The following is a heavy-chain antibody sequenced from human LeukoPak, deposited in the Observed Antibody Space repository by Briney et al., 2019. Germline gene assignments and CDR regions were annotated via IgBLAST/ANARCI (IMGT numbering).Heavy chain of an antibody. CDR1: GGSHSRGGYY. CDR2: IYHSGST. J-gene: IGHJ4*02. V-gene: IGHV4-61*08. D-gene: IGHD4-17*01. CDR3: ARDRGFYGDPGIFDY. Sequence: SETLSLPRTVSGGSHSRGGYYWGWVRQPPREGPGGVGYIYHSGSTYYNPSLKSRVTISVDRSKNQFSLKLSSVTAADTAVYYCARDRGFYGDPGIFDYWGQGTLVTVSS.